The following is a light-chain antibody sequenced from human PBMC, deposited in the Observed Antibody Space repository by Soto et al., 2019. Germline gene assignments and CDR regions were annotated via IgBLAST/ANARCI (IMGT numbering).Light chain of an antibody. J-gene: IGLJ1*01. CDR2: EVY. CDR1: SSDVGAYNF. CDR3: TAYTNAATFV. Sequence: QSALTQPASVSGSPGQSITLSCTGTSSDVGAYNFGSWYQQRPGKAPQLMISEVYKRPSGVSDRFSGSKSGNTASLTISGLQAEDEAAYYCTAYTNAATFVFGTGTKLTGL. V-gene: IGLV2-14*01.